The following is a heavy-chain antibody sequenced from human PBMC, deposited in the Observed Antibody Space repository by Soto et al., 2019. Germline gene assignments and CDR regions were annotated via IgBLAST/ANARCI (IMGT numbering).Heavy chain of an antibody. J-gene: IGHJ6*02. CDR3: ARDWGAPGRGSAFGYYSPFGMDV. V-gene: IGHV3-7*05. Sequence: EVQLVESGGGLVQPGGSLRLSCAASGFTFSTYGMNWVRQAPGKGLQWVANIKEDGSAAYYVDSVKGRFTISRDNAKNSLYLDMSSLRGEDTAVYYCARDWGAPGRGSAFGYYSPFGMDVWGQGTTVTVPS. CDR1: GFTFSTYG. CDR2: IKEDGSAA. D-gene: IGHD3-16*01.